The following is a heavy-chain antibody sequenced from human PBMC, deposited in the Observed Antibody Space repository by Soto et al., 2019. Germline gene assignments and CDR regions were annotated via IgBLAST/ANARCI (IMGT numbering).Heavy chain of an antibody. CDR3: ARDQDSSCWSSVKTNYYGMDV. D-gene: IGHD6-19*01. CDR2: IIPIFGTA. J-gene: IGHJ6*02. CDR1: GGTFSSYA. V-gene: IGHV1-69*01. Sequence: QVQLVQSGAEVKTPGSSVKVSCKASGGTFSSYAISWVRQAPGQGLEWMGGIIPIFGTANYAQKFQARVTITADESTSRVYMVLSSLRSEDTAVYYCARDQDSSCWSSVKTNYYGMDVWGQGTTVTVSS.